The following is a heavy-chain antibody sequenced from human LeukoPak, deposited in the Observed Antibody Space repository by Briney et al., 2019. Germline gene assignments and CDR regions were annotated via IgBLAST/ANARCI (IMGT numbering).Heavy chain of an antibody. D-gene: IGHD3-3*01. CDR1: GYTFTGYY. CDR2: INPNSGGT. CDR3: ARGWFLEGYYYYMDV. J-gene: IGHJ6*03. Sequence: ASVKVSCKASGYTFTGYYMHWVRQAPGQGLEWMGWINPNSGGTNYAQKFQGRVTMTRDTSISTAYMELSSLRSEDTAVYYCARGWFLEGYYYYMDVWGKGTTVTVSS. V-gene: IGHV1-2*02.